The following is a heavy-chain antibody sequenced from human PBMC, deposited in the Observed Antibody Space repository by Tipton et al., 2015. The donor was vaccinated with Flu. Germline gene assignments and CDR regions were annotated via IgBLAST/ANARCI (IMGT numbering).Heavy chain of an antibody. CDR2: INPSGST. Sequence: TLSLTCAVYGGSFSSHYWSWIRQPPGKGLEWIGEINPSGSTNYNPSLKSRVTTSGDTSKNQVSLKLSSVTAADTAVYYCAAHCSGGSCSHAFDIWGQGTMVTVSS. J-gene: IGHJ3*02. CDR3: AAHCSGGSCSHAFDI. CDR1: GGSFSSHY. D-gene: IGHD2-15*01. V-gene: IGHV4-34*01.